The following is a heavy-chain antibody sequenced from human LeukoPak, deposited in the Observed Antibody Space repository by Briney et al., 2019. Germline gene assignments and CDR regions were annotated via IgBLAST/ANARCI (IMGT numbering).Heavy chain of an antibody. CDR2: IYPSDSDT. CDR3: ARPSNSGYDF. CDR1: GYSFTNYW. J-gene: IGHJ4*03. V-gene: IGHV5-51*01. D-gene: IGHD5-12*01. Sequence: GESLKISCKASGYSFTNYWIGWVRQMPGKGLEWMGIIYPSDSDTRYSPSFQGQVTISADKSISTAYLQWSSLKASDTGMYYCARPSNSGYDFWGHGALVTVSS.